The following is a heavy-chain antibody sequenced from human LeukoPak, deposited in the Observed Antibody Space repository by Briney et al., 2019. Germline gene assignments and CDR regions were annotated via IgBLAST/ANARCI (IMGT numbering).Heavy chain of an antibody. CDR3: AKDAGTRDGYNSDFFDF. Sequence: PGGSLRLSCAASGFTFSGYGVHWVRQAPGKGLEWVSAISVNGGSTYYADSVKGRFTISRDSSKNILYLQMNSLRAEDTAVYYCAKDAGTRDGYNSDFFDFWGQGTLVTVSS. CDR2: ISVNGGST. V-gene: IGHV3-23*01. D-gene: IGHD5-24*01. CDR1: GFTFSGYG. J-gene: IGHJ4*02.